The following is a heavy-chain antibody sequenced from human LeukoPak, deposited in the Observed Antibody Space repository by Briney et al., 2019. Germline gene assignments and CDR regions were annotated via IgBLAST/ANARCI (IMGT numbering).Heavy chain of an antibody. V-gene: IGHV4-39*07. CDR2: INHSGST. Sequence: KASETLSLTCTVSGGSISSSSYYWSWIRQPPGKGLEWIGEINHSGSTNYNPSLKSRVTISVDTSKNQFSLKLSSVTAADTAVYYCARGRLHWFDPWGQGTLVTVSS. J-gene: IGHJ5*02. D-gene: IGHD4-11*01. CDR1: GGSISSSSYY. CDR3: ARGRLHWFDP.